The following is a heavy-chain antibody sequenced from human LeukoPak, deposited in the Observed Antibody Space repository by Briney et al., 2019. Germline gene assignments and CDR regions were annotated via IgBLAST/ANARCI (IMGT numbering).Heavy chain of an antibody. CDR2: IYHRGTT. Sequence: SETLSLTCTVSGYSISSGYYWGWIRQPPGKGLEWIGSIYHRGTTYYNPSLKSRVSMSVDTSKNQFSLKLTSVTAADTAVYYCARSPRRVTATIYFDYWGQGTLVTASS. J-gene: IGHJ4*02. V-gene: IGHV4-38-2*02. CDR1: GYSISSGYY. D-gene: IGHD2-21*02. CDR3: ARSPRRVTATIYFDY.